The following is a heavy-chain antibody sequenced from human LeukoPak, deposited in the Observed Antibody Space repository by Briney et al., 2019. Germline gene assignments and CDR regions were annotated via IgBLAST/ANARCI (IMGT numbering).Heavy chain of an antibody. V-gene: IGHV3-7*01. CDR3: ARDSSAAGNYYCYYGMDV. D-gene: IGHD6-13*01. CDR1: GFTFSSYW. Sequence: GGSLRLSCAASGFTFSSYWMSWVRQAPGKGLEWVANIKQDGSEKYYVDSVKGRFTISRDNAKNSLYLQMNSLRAEDTAVYYCARDSSAAGNYYCYYGMDVWGQGTTVTVSS. CDR2: IKQDGSEK. J-gene: IGHJ6*02.